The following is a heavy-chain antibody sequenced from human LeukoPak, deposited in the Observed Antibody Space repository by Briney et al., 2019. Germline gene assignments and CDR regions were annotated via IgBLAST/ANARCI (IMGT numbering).Heavy chain of an antibody. J-gene: IGHJ4*02. V-gene: IGHV3-48*04. D-gene: IGHD3-10*01. Sequence: GGSLRLSCAASGLIVSSNYMTWVRQAPGKGLEWVSYISSSSSTIYYADFVKGRFTISRDNAKNSLYLQMNSLRAEDTAVYYRARVPAAKLWFGEYYFDYWGQGTLVTVSS. CDR3: ARVPAAKLWFGEYYFDY. CDR2: ISSSSSTI. CDR1: GLIVSSNY.